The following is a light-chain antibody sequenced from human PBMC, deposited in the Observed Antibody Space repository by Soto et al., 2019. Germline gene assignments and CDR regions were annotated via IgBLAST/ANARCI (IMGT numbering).Light chain of an antibody. J-gene: IGKJ1*01. CDR3: LQDYNYPRT. CDR1: QDIGND. CDR2: TAS. Sequence: IQMTQSPSSMSASVGDRVTITCRASQDIGNDLGWYQQKPGKAPRLLISTASTLESGVPARFSGSGSGTHFILTISSLQPEDFAPYFCLQDYNYPRTFGQGTQVEI. V-gene: IGKV1-6*01.